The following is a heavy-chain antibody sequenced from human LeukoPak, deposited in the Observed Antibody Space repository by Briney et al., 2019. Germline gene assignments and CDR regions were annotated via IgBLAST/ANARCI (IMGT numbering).Heavy chain of an antibody. D-gene: IGHD2-2*01. Sequence: GESLRTSCKCSGYSFSSYWNSWVRQMPGKGLEWMVRFDPSDYYDNYNPSLRGHVTISADKSISTAYLQWNSLEASDTAMYYCARHARYCGTTSCYFKYWGQGTLVTVSS. CDR2: FDPSDYYD. V-gene: IGHV5-10-1*01. CDR3: ARHARYCGTTSCYFKY. J-gene: IGHJ4*02. CDR1: GYSFSSYW.